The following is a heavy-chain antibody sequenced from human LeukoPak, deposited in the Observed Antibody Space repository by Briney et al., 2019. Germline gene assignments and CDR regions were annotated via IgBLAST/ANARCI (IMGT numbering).Heavy chain of an antibody. CDR1: GFTFSSYG. Sequence: PGGSLRLSCAASGFTFSSYGMHWVRQAPGKGPEWVAVISYDGSNKYYADSVKGRFTISRDNSKNTLYLQMNSLRAEDTAVYYCAKDGMTTVTTYYYYYGMDVWGQGTTVTVSS. CDR3: AKDGMTTVTTYYYYYGMDV. J-gene: IGHJ6*02. CDR2: ISYDGSNK. D-gene: IGHD4-17*01. V-gene: IGHV3-30*18.